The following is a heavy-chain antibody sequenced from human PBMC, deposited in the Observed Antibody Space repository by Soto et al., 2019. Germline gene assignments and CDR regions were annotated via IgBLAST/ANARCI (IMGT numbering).Heavy chain of an antibody. CDR2: ISGSGGST. CDR1: GFTFSSYA. D-gene: IGHD3-3*01. Sequence: GGSLRLSCAASGFTFSSYAMSWVRQAPGKGPEWVSAISGSGGSTYYADSVKGRFTISRDNSKNTLYLQMNSLRAEDTAVYYCAKDLPLYYDFWSGYYQGGGYFDYWGQGTLVTVSS. CDR3: AKDLPLYYDFWSGYYQGGGYFDY. J-gene: IGHJ4*02. V-gene: IGHV3-23*01.